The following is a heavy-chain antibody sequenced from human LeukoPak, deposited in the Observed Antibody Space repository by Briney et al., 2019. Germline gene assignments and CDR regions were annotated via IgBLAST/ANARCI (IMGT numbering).Heavy chain of an antibody. CDR3: ARMLVPAAVDY. J-gene: IGHJ4*02. CDR2: ISSSSGYI. D-gene: IGHD2-2*01. V-gene: IGHV3-21*01. CDR1: GFTFSSYS. Sequence: GGSLRLSCAASGFTFSSYSMNWVRQAPGKGLEWVSSISSSSGYIYYADSVKGRFTISRDNAKNSLYLQMNSLRAEDTAVYYCARMLVPAAVDYWGQGTLVTVSS.